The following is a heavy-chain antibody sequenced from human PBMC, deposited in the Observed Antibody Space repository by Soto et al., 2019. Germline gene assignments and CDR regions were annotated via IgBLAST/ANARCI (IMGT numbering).Heavy chain of an antibody. J-gene: IGHJ4*02. CDR1: EDTFRNYA. V-gene: IGHV1-69*01. Sequence: QVELVQSGAEVKKPGSSVKVSCQASEDTFRNYAISWVRQAPGQGLEWMGGIIPIFGTGNYAQKFQGRVTITADESTTTVYMELNSLTSEDTAMYYCARGNYGDYGYWGQGTLVTVSS. CDR3: ARGNYGDYGY. CDR2: IIPIFGTG. D-gene: IGHD4-17*01.